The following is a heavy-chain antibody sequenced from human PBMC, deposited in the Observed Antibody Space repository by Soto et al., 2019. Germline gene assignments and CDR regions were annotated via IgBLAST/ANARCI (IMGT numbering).Heavy chain of an antibody. CDR2: ITWNSDNI. D-gene: IGHD6-13*01. CDR1: GFTFDDYA. V-gene: IGHV3-9*01. J-gene: IGHJ4*02. Sequence: DVQLVESGGGLVQPGRSLRLSCTASGFTFDDYAMHWVRQAPGKGLEWVSGITWNSDNIGYADSVRGRFTISRDNARNSLYLQMNRLRAEDTALYFCGKGLSIAAIDYWGQGTLVTVSS. CDR3: GKGLSIAAIDY.